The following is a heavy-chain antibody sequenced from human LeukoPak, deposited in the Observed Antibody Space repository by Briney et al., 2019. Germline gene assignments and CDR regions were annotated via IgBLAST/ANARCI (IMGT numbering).Heavy chain of an antibody. CDR2: IYYSGST. V-gene: IGHV4-61*01. J-gene: IGHJ4*02. Sequence: SETLFLTCTVSGGSFSSGSYYWSWIRQPPGKGLEWIGYIYYSGSTNYNPSLKSRVTISVDTSKNQFSLKLSSVTAADTAVYYCARGGSGSNFDYWGQGTLVTVSS. CDR3: ARGGSGSNFDY. D-gene: IGHD3-10*01. CDR1: GGSFSSGSYY.